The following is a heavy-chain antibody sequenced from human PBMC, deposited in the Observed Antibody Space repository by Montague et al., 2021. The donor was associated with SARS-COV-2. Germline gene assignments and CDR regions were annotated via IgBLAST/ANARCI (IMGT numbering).Heavy chain of an antibody. D-gene: IGHD3-3*01. CDR1: GGSISSSSYY. CDR3: ARQMGQSSIFGVVLQYYFDY. J-gene: IGHJ4*02. CDR2: INYSGSN. Sequence: SETLSLTCTVSGGSISSSSYYWGWIRQPPGKGLEWNGSINYSGSNYYNPSLKSRVTISGDTSKNQFSLKLSSVTAADTAVYYCARQMGQSSIFGVVLQYYFDYWGQGTLVTVSS. V-gene: IGHV4-39*01.